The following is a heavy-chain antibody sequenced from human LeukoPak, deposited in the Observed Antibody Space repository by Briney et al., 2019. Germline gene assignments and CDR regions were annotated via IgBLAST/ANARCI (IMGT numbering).Heavy chain of an antibody. CDR3: ARDGPRTRFGIYYYGMDV. CDR2: IWYDGSNK. J-gene: IGHJ6*02. CDR1: GFTFSSYG. D-gene: IGHD3-16*01. V-gene: IGHV3-33*01. Sequence: GGSLRLSCAASGFTFSSYGMHWVRQAPGKGLEWVAVIWYDGSNKYYADSVKGRFTISRDNSKNTLYLQMNSLRAEDTAVYYCARDGPRTRFGIYYYGMDVWGQGTTVTVSS.